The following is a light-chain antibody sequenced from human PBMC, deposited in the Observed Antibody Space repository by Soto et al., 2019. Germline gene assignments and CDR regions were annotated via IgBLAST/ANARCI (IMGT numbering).Light chain of an antibody. CDR2: DAS. CDR1: QSVSSY. J-gene: IGKJ2*01. Sequence: EIVLTQSPATLSLSPGERATLSCRASQSVSSYLAWYQQKPGQAPRLLIYDASNRATGIPARFSGSGSGTYFTLTISNLEPEDFAAYYCQQRSNWPTFGQGTKLEIK. CDR3: QQRSNWPT. V-gene: IGKV3-11*01.